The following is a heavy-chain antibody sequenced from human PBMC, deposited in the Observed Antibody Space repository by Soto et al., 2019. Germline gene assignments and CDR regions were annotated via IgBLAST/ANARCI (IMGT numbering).Heavy chain of an antibody. CDR2: IYPGNADT. CDR3: ARLSVYYGSGTYYCRYGIDV. V-gene: IGHV5-51*01. CDR1: GCSYANFL. D-gene: IGHD3-10*01. J-gene: IGHJ6*02. Sequence: EPLKAHWNGVGCSYANFLIGRVRQKPGEGLGGMGIIYPGNADTRYSPSFQGQVTISADNSISTAYLQCRSLKASDTAMYYCARLSVYYGSGTYYCRYGIDVWGQGTTVTVSS.